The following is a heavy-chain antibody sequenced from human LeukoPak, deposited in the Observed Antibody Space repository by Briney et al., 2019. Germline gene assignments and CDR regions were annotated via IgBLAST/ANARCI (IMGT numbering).Heavy chain of an antibody. Sequence: PSETLSLTCTVSGGSISSSSYYWGWIRQPPGKGLEWIGSIYYSGSTYYNPSLKSRVTISVDTSKNQFSLKLSSVTAADTAVYYCARITDSSSWIAGGINWFDPWGQGTLVTVSS. CDR2: IYYSGST. V-gene: IGHV4-39*07. J-gene: IGHJ5*02. CDR1: GGSISSSSYY. CDR3: ARITDSSSWIAGGINWFDP. D-gene: IGHD6-13*01.